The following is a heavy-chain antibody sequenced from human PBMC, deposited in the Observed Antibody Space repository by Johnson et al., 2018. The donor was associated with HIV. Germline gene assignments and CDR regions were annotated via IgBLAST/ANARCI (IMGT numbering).Heavy chain of an antibody. J-gene: IGHJ3*02. Sequence: QVQLVESGGGVVQPGRSLRLSCTASGFTFSNYGMHLVRQAPGKGLEWVAVIWHDGSKEFYTDSVKGRFTVSRDNSKNTMYLQMNSLRAEDTAVYYCARDVDYYDVAFDIWGQGTMVTVSS. D-gene: IGHD3-22*01. CDR1: GFTFSNYG. CDR3: ARDVDYYDVAFDI. CDR2: IWHDGSKE. V-gene: IGHV3-33*08.